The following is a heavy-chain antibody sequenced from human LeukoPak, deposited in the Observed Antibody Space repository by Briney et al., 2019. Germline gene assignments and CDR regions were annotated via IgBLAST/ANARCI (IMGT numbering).Heavy chain of an antibody. CDR1: GFSFSNYW. CDR2: INQDGSEK. D-gene: IGHD3/OR15-3a*01. J-gene: IGHJ6*03. V-gene: IGHV3-7*01. CDR3: ARALSWTTESYYYMDV. Sequence: GGSLRLSCAASGFSFSNYWMTWVRQAPGKGLEWVANINQDGSEKYFVDSVKGRFTISRDNAKNSLYLQMSSLRAEDTAVYYCARALSWTTESYYYMDVWGKGTTVTVSS.